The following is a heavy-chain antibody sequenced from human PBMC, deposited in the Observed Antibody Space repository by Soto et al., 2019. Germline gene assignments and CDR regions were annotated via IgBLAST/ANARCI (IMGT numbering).Heavy chain of an antibody. D-gene: IGHD5-18*01. CDR2: IYATGTT. CDR1: GASISGYY. CDR3: ARDRLMATAGTARHYFGLDV. Sequence: SETLSLTCTVSGASISGYYWSWIRKSAGKGLEWIGRIYATGTTDYNPSLKSRLTISVDTSKNQFSLNLSSVTAADTAVYYCARDRLMATAGTARHYFGLDVWGQGTTVTVSS. V-gene: IGHV4-4*07. J-gene: IGHJ6*02.